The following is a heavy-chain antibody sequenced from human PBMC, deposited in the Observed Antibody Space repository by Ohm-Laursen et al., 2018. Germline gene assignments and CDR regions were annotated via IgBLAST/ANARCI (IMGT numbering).Heavy chain of an antibody. Sequence: GTLSLTCAVSGYSISSGYFWGWIRQPPGKGLEWIGTIYHSGSTYYNPSLKSRVTISVDTSKNHFSLKLSSVTAADTALYYCARGLWWFDLWGQGTLVTVSS. V-gene: IGHV4-38-2*01. J-gene: IGHJ5*02. CDR2: IYHSGST. CDR3: ARGLWWFDL. CDR1: GYSISSGYF.